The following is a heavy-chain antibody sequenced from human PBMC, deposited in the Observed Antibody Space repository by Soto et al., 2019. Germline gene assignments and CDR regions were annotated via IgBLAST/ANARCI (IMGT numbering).Heavy chain of an antibody. J-gene: IGHJ5*02. CDR1: GFTFSNYA. D-gene: IGHD2-21*01. CDR3: ARHIDGGWYDP. Sequence: QLLESGGGLVQPGGSLRLSCAASGFTFSNYAMSWVRQAPGKGLEWVSTLSASGGSTFYAYAVKGRFTISRDNSNNTLYLQMNTLRADDTAVYYCARHIDGGWYDPWGQGTLVTVSS. V-gene: IGHV3-23*01. CDR2: LSASGGST.